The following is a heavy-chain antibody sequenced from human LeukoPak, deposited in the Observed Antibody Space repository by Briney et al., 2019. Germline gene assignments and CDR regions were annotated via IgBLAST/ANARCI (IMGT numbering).Heavy chain of an antibody. J-gene: IGHJ5*02. D-gene: IGHD1-26*01. CDR3: AKDWELGS. CDR2: IYIRGST. Sequence: SETLSLTCSVSGASISSYYWNWIRQPPGKGLEWIGNIYIRGSTNYNPSLERRVTISLDTSKDQFSLKLTSVTAADTAFYYCAKDWELGSWGQGTMVTVSS. V-gene: IGHV4-59*01. CDR1: GASISSYY.